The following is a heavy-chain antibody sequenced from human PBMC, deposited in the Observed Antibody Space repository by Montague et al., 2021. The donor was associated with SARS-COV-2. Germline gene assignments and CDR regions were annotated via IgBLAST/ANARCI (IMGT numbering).Heavy chain of an antibody. D-gene: IGHD6-6*01. CDR2: IYWDDDK. CDR3: AHRLPAVAAFDY. CDR1: GFSLSTRTVG. Sequence: PALVKPTQTLTLTCTVSGFSLSTRTVGVGWIRQPPGKALEWLALIYWDDDKRYSPSLKSRLTITKVTSKNQVVLTMTNMDPVDTATYYCAHRLPAVAAFDYWGQGTLVTVSS. V-gene: IGHV2-5*02. J-gene: IGHJ4*02.